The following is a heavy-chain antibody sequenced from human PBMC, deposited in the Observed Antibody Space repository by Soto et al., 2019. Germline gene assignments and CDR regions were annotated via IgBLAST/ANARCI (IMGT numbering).Heavy chain of an antibody. CDR3: AKEHHYSSTWSEFDP. CDR2: ISGSGIST. CDR1: GFTFSSYA. J-gene: IGHJ5*02. Sequence: GGSLRLSCAASGFTFSSYAMSWVRQAPGKGLEWVSAISGSGISTYYADSVKGHFTISRDNSKNTLYLQMNSLRAEDTAVYYCAKEHHYSSTWSEFDPWGQGTLVTVSS. V-gene: IGHV3-23*01. D-gene: IGHD6-13*01.